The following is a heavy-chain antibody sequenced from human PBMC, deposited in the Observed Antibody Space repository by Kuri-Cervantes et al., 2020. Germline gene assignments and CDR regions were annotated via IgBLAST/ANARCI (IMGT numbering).Heavy chain of an antibody. Sequence: GSLRLSCTVSGGSISSYYRSWIRQPPGKGLEWIGYIYYSGSTNYNPSLKSRVTISVDTSKDQFSLKLSSVTAADTAVYYCARAKVTMVRGVIRYFDYWGQGTLVTVSS. D-gene: IGHD3-10*01. V-gene: IGHV4-59*13. CDR2: IYYSGST. CDR3: ARAKVTMVRGVIRYFDY. CDR1: GGSISSYY. J-gene: IGHJ4*02.